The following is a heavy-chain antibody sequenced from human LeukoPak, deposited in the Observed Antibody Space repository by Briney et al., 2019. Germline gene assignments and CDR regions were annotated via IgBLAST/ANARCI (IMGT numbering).Heavy chain of an antibody. V-gene: IGHV4-34*01. J-gene: IGHJ5*02. CDR1: GGSFSGYY. CDR3: TLRGYCSSTSCYLDWFDP. D-gene: IGHD2-2*01. Sequence: SETLSLTCAVCGGSFSGYYWSWIRQPPGKGLEWIGEINHSGSTNYNPSLKSRVTISVDTSKNQFSLKLSSVTAADTAVYYCTLRGYCSSTSCYLDWFDPWGQGTLVTVSS. CDR2: INHSGST.